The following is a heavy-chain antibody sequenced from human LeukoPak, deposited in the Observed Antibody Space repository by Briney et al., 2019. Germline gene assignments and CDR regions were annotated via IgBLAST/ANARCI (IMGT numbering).Heavy chain of an antibody. CDR3: ARHGARYARFDS. Sequence: SETLSLTCTVSGGSISNNYWSWIRQPPGKGLEWIAYVYYSGSTKYSPSLRSRVTISVDTSKNQFSLKLNSVTAADTAVYYCARHGARYARFDSWGQGTLVTVSS. J-gene: IGHJ4*02. CDR2: VYYSGST. D-gene: IGHD2-2*01. CDR1: GGSISNNY. V-gene: IGHV4-59*08.